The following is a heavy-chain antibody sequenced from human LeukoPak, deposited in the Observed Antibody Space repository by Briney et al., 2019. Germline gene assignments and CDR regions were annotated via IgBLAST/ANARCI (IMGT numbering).Heavy chain of an antibody. CDR1: GYTFASYT. J-gene: IGHJ4*02. Sequence: ASVKVSCKTSGYTFASYTMHWLRQAPGQSLECMGWINGDNGNTKYSEKFQGRVTITRDTSASSAYMELSSLRSADTAVYYCARSSSGTYHYWGQGTLVTVSS. CDR2: INGDNGNT. CDR3: ARSSSGTYHY. V-gene: IGHV1-3*01. D-gene: IGHD3-10*01.